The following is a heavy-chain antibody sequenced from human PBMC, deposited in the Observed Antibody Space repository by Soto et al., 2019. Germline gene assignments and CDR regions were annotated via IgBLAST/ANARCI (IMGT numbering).Heavy chain of an antibody. CDR3: AKAMGGYYYDSSGYSSYYGMDV. CDR2: ISYDGSNK. CDR1: GFTFSSYG. J-gene: IGHJ6*02. V-gene: IGHV3-30*18. Sequence: VQLVESGGGVVQPGRSLRLSCAASGFTFSSYGMHWVRQAPGKGLEWVAVISYDGSNKYYADSVKGRFTISRDNSKNTVYLQMNSVGAEDTAVYYCAKAMGGYYYDSSGYSSYYGMDVWGQGTTVTVSS. D-gene: IGHD3-22*01.